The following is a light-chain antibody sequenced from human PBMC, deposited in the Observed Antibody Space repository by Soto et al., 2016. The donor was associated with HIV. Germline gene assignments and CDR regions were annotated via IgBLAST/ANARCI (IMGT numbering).Light chain of an antibody. CDR1: NIGIKS. Sequence: SYVLTQPPSVSVAPGKTARITCGGNNIGIKSVSWYQQKPGQAPVLVFYDDSDRPSGIPDRFSGSNSGNTATLTISRVEDGSEADYYCQVWDTSSDVVFGGGTKLTVL. J-gene: IGLJ2*01. CDR2: DDS. V-gene: IGLV3-21*03. CDR3: QVWDTSSDVV.